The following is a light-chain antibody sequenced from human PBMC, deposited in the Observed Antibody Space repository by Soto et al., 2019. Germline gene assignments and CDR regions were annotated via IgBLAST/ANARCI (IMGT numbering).Light chain of an antibody. V-gene: IGKV3-20*01. CDR2: GAS. CDR1: QSVSSSY. Sequence: EIVLTQSPGTLSLSPGERATLSCRASQSVSSSYLAWYQQKPGQAPRVLIYGASSRATGIPDRFSGSGSGTDFTLTISRLEPEDFAVYYCQQFGISPFTFGGGTKVEIK. J-gene: IGKJ4*01. CDR3: QQFGISPFT.